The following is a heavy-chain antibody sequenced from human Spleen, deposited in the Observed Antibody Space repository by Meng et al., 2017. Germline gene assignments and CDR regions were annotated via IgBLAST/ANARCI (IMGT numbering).Heavy chain of an antibody. V-gene: IGHV4-34*01. D-gene: IGHD4-11*01. CDR2: INHSGST. CDR3: ARGPTTMAHDFDY. J-gene: IGHJ4*02. CDR1: GGSFSDYY. Sequence: QLKGSGPGLGKPSRTLSLTCVVSGGSFSDYYWSCIRQPPGKGLEWIGEINHSGSTNYNPSLESRATISVDTSQNNLSLKLSSVTAADSAVYYCARGPTTMAHDFDYWGQGTLVTVSS.